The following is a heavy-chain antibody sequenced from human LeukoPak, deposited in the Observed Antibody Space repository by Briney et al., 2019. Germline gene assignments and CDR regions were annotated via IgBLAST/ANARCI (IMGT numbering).Heavy chain of an antibody. CDR1: GFTFSSHG. D-gene: IGHD4-17*01. CDR3: AKSATTVTSNFDY. CDR2: ISGGGGT. V-gene: IGHV3-23*01. Sequence: GGSLRLSCAASGFTFSSHGMSWVRQAPGKGLEWVSGISGGGGTFYADSVRGRFTISRDNSKNTVYLQMNSLRAEDTAVYYCAKSATTVTSNFDYWGQGTLVTVSS. J-gene: IGHJ4*02.